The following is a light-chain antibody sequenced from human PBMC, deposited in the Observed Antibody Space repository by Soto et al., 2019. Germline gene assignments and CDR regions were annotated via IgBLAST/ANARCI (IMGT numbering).Light chain of an antibody. CDR2: DAS. CDR3: QQYNNWPIT. V-gene: IGKV3D-15*01. CDR1: LSVSSY. Sequence: ESVFTQSPCTLSLSPGERATLSCWASLSVSSYLAWYQQKPGQAPRLLIYDASNRATGIPARFSGSGSGTKFTLSISSLQSEDFAVYYCQQYNNWPITFGQGTRLEIK. J-gene: IGKJ5*01.